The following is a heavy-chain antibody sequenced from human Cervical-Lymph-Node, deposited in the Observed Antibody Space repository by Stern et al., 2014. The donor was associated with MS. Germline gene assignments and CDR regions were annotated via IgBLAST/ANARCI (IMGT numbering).Heavy chain of an antibody. J-gene: IGHJ4*02. CDR1: GDSIAGGGYY. D-gene: IGHD2-21*02. Sequence: QVQLVESGPGLVKPSQTLSLTCTVSGDSIAGGGYYWSRIRPHPGKGLEWIRYINYNGITYDNPSLKSRVTISVDTSKNQFSLKLNSVTAADTAVYYCARTKNPYCGGDCPLDYWGQGTLVTVSS. CDR3: ARTKNPYCGGDCPLDY. CDR2: INYNGIT. V-gene: IGHV4-31*03.